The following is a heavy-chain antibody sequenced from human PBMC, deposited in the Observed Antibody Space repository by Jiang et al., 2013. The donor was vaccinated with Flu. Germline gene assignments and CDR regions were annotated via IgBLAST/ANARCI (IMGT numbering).Heavy chain of an antibody. CDR2: IYHSGST. V-gene: IGHV4-30-2*01. D-gene: IGHD3/OR15-3a*01. Sequence: IRQPPGKGLEWIGYIYHSGSTYYNPSLKSRVTISVDRSKNQFSLKLSSVTAADTAVYYCAGQTGTGYYTPDYWGQGTLVTVSS. J-gene: IGHJ4*02. CDR3: AGQTGTGYYTPDY.